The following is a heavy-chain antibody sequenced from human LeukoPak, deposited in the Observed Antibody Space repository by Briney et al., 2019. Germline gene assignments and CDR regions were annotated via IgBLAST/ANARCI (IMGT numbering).Heavy chain of an antibody. CDR2: INHSGST. V-gene: IGHV4-34*01. J-gene: IGHJ6*03. Sequence: SETLSLTCAVYGGSFSGYYWSWIRQPPGKGLEWIGEINHSGSTNYNPSLKSRVTISVDTSKNQFSLKLSSVTAADTAVYYCARYRSSSRYYYYYYMDVWGKGTTVTVSS. CDR3: ARYRSSSRYYYYYYMDV. D-gene: IGHD6-6*01. CDR1: GGSFSGYY.